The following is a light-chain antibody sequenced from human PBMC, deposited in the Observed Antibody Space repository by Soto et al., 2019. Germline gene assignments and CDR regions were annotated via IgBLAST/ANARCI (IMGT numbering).Light chain of an antibody. CDR3: QQYNNWPVT. J-gene: IGKJ4*01. V-gene: IGKV3-15*01. CDR2: AAS. CDR1: QSIGNN. Sequence: EVVMTQSPATLSVSPGERATLSCGASQSIGNNLAWYQQKPGQAPRLVIYAASARATGIPDRFSGSGSGTDFTLTISSLQSEDFVVYSCQQYNNWPVTFGGGTKVEIK.